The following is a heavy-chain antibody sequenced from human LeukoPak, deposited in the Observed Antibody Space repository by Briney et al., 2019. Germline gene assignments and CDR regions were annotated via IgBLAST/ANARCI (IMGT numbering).Heavy chain of an antibody. Sequence: VASVKVSCKASGYTFTGYYMHWVRQAPGQGLEWMGIINPSGGSTSYAQKFQGRVTMTRDMSTSTVYMELSSLRSEDTAVYYCARAPDDYGGNNGLNYFDYWGQGTLVTVSS. D-gene: IGHD4-23*01. V-gene: IGHV1-46*01. CDR3: ARAPDDYGGNNGLNYFDY. J-gene: IGHJ4*02. CDR1: GYTFTGYY. CDR2: INPSGGST.